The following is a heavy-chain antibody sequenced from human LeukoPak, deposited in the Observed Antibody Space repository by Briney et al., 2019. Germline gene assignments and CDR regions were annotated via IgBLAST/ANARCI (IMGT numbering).Heavy chain of an antibody. CDR1: VFTFDDYA. CDR3: GKTDSSGWYGGDAFAI. CDR2: ICWNSGSI. D-gene: IGHD6-19*01. Sequence: GGSLRLSCAASVFTFDDYAMHWVPQAPAKGLEWVSGICWNSGSIGYADSVQGRFTISRDNAKNSLYLQMNSLRADGMALSHCGKTDSSGWYGGDAFAIWARETLFTSSS. J-gene: IGHJ3*02. V-gene: IGHV3-9*03.